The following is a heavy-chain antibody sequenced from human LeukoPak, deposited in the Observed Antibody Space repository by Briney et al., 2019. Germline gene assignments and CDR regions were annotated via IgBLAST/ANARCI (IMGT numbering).Heavy chain of an antibody. Sequence: PGGSLRLSCAASGFTFSSYAMSWVRQAPGKGLEWVSDISGSGGSTYYADSVKGRFTISRDNSKNTLYLQMNSLRAEDTAVYYCAKDPIGSGSYYSSPESHPTIFDYWGQGTLVTVSS. CDR2: ISGSGGST. J-gene: IGHJ4*02. CDR1: GFTFSSYA. V-gene: IGHV3-23*01. CDR3: AKDPIGSGSYYSSPESHPTIFDY. D-gene: IGHD3-10*01.